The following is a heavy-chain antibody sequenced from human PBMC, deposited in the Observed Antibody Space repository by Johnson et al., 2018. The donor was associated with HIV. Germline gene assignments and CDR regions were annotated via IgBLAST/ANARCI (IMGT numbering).Heavy chain of an antibody. CDR1: GFTVSSNY. CDR2: IYSGGSA. D-gene: IGHD3-16*01. CDR3: ARVTPQRGDNDVFDI. J-gene: IGHJ3*02. V-gene: IGHV3-66*01. Sequence: QLVESGGGLVQPGGSLRLSCAASGFTVSSNYMSWVRRAPGKGLEWVSVIYSGGSAYYADSVKGSFTISRDNSKNTLYLQMNSLRAEDTAVYYCARVTPQRGDNDVFDIWGQGTMVTVSS.